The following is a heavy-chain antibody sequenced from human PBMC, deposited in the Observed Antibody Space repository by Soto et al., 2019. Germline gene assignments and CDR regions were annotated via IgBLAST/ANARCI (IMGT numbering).Heavy chain of an antibody. CDR3: VTGENGGEPDY. CDR1: GFTFSSYG. J-gene: IGHJ4*02. D-gene: IGHD3-16*01. Sequence: QVQLVESGGGVVQPGRSLRLSCAASGFTFSSYGMHWVRQAPGKGLEWVAVISYDGSNKYYADSVKGRFTISRDNSKNTLYLQMNSLRAEDTAVYYCVTGENGGEPDYWGQGTLVTVSS. V-gene: IGHV3-30*03. CDR2: ISYDGSNK.